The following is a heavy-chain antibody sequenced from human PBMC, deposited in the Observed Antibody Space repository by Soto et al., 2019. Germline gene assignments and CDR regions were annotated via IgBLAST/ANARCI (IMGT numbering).Heavy chain of an antibody. Sequence: PGGSLRLSCAASGFTFSSYAMHWVRQAPGKGLEWVAVISYDGSNKYYADSVKGRFTISRDSSKNTLYLQMNSLRAEDTAVYYCARDGSGSSWLDYWGQGTLVTVSS. V-gene: IGHV3-30-3*01. CDR3: ARDGSGSSWLDY. J-gene: IGHJ4*02. CDR2: ISYDGSNK. D-gene: IGHD6-13*01. CDR1: GFTFSSYA.